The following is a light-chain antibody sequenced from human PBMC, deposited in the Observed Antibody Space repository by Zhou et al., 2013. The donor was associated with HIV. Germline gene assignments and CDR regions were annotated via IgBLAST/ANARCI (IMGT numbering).Light chain of an antibody. V-gene: IGKV1-33*01. CDR1: QDISNY. CDR2: DAS. Sequence: DIQMTQSPSSLSASVGDRVTITCQASQDISNYLNWYQQKPGKAPKLLIYDASNLETGVSARFSGSGSGTDFTFSISSLQPEDVGTYFCQQFHNLPRTFGGGTKIEIK. CDR3: QQFHNLPRT. J-gene: IGKJ4*01.